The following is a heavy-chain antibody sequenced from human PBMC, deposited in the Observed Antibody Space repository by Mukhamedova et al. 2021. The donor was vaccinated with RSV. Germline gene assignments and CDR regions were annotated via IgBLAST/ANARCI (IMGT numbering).Heavy chain of an antibody. D-gene: IGHD2-15*01. CDR3: ARLGYCSGGSCYAVDY. V-gene: IGHV3-74*01. Sequence: TISRDNAKNTLYLQMNSLRAEDTAVYYCARLGYCSGGSCYAVDYWGQGTLVTVSS. J-gene: IGHJ4*02.